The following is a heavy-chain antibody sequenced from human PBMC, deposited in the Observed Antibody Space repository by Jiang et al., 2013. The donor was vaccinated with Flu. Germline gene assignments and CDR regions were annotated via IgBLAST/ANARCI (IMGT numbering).Heavy chain of an antibody. CDR2: ISWNSGSI. CDR1: GFTFDDYA. CDR3: AKAVDGMDV. Sequence: RSLRLSCAASGFTFDDYAMHWVRQAPGKGLEWVSGISWNSGSIGYADSVKGRFTISRDNAKNSLYLQMNSLRAEDTALYYCAKAVDGMDVWGQGTTVTVSS. V-gene: IGHV3-9*01. J-gene: IGHJ6*02.